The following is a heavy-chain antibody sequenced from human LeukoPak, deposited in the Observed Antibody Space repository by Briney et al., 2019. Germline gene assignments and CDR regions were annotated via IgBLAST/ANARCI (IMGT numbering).Heavy chain of an antibody. V-gene: IGHV3-21*01. D-gene: IGHD5-12*01. CDR3: ARYPPYGGYDRAYYFDC. J-gene: IGHJ4*02. Sequence: GTSLRLSCAASGFTFSIYSMNFVRHAPGKGQEWVSSISSSSSYIYYADSLKGRFTISRDNAKNSRYLQMNSLRAEDTAVYYCARYPPYGGYDRAYYFDCWGQGTLVTVSS. CDR1: GFTFSIYS. CDR2: ISSSSSYI.